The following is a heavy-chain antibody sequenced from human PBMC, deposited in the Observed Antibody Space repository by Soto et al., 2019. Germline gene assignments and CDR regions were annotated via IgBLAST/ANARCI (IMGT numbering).Heavy chain of an antibody. Sequence: ASVKVSCKASGYTFTSYGISWVRQAPGQGLEWMGWISAYNGNTNYAQKLQGRVTMTTDTSTSTAYMELRSLRSDDTAVYYCARDKAYVVAATPSDYWGQGTMVTVYS. V-gene: IGHV1-18*04. CDR3: ARDKAYVVAATPSDY. J-gene: IGHJ4*02. CDR2: ISAYNGNT. D-gene: IGHD2-15*01. CDR1: GYTFTSYG.